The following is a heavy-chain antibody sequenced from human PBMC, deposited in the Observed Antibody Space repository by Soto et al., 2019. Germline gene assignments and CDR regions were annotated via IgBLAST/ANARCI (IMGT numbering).Heavy chain of an antibody. V-gene: IGHV3-30*18. CDR3: AKDQGYTYGPSDY. CDR1: GFTFSSYA. CDR2: ISYDGSNE. D-gene: IGHD5-18*01. J-gene: IGHJ4*02. Sequence: QVQLVESGGGVVQPGRSLRLSCAASGFTFSSYAMHWVRQAPGKGLEWVAVISYDGSNEYYADSVKGRFTISRDNSKNTLYLQMNSLRAEATAVYYCAKDQGYTYGPSDYWGQGTLVTVSS.